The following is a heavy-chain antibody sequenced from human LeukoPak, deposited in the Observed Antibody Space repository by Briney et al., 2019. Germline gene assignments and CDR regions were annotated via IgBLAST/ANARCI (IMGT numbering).Heavy chain of an antibody. CDR2: INPNSGGT. CDR3: ASSGTALGYCSGGSCYSYNWFDP. V-gene: IGHV1-2*02. Sequence: ASVKVSCKASGYTFTGYYMHWVRQAPGQGLEWMGSINPNSGGTNYSQKFQGRVTMIRDTSISTAYMELSRLRSDDTAVYYCASSGTALGYCSGGSCYSYNWFDPWGQGTLVTVSS. CDR1: GYTFTGYY. J-gene: IGHJ5*02. D-gene: IGHD2-15*01.